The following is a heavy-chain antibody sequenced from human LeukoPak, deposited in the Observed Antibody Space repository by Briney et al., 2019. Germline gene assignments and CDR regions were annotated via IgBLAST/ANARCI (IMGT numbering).Heavy chain of an antibody. CDR2: IYHTGNT. CDR1: GASITSGDYS. CDR3: ARGFFVRGNPGSWFDP. J-gene: IGHJ5*02. Sequence: SETLSLTCALSGASITSGDYSWNWMRQPPGKGLEWIGYIYHTGNTYYNPSHKSRVTISVDRSKNQFSLKLSSVTAADTAVYYCARGFFVRGNPGSWFDPWGQGTLVTVSS. V-gene: IGHV4-30-2*01. D-gene: IGHD3-10*02.